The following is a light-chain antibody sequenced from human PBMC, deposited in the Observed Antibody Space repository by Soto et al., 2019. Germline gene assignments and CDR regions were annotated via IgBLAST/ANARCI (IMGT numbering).Light chain of an antibody. CDR2: DAS. CDR3: QQSYMDPIT. V-gene: IGKV1-39*01. J-gene: IGKJ5*01. CDR1: QSISTY. Sequence: DIQMTQSPSSLSASVGNRVTITYRASQSISTYLNWYQKKPGKAPNLLIYDASRLQSGVPSRFSGSGGGTDFTLSISSVQPEDFATYLCQQSYMDPITFGQGTRLEIK.